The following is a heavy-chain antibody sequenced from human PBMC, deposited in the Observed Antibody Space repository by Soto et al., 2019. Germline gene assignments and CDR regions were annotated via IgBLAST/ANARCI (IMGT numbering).Heavy chain of an antibody. J-gene: IGHJ6*02. CDR3: AKWRTIVVPAASSLGYYGMDV. D-gene: IGHD2-2*01. CDR1: GGTFSSYA. Sequence: SVKVSCKASGGTFSSYAISWVRQAPGQGLEWMGGIIPIFGTANYAQKFQGRVTITADESTSTAYMELSSLRSEDTAVYYCAKWRTIVVPAASSLGYYGMDVWGQGTTVTVSS. V-gene: IGHV1-69*13. CDR2: IIPIFGTA.